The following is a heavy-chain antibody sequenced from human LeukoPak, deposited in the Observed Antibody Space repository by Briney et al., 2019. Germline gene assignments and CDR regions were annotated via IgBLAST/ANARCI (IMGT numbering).Heavy chain of an antibody. CDR3: ARAGYAFDI. J-gene: IGHJ3*02. D-gene: IGHD5-18*01. CDR2: INSDGSRA. Sequence: GGSLRLSCAASGFTFSNYWMHWVRQVGRGLVWVSRINSDGSRANYADSVEGRFTISRDNAKNTVYLQMNSLRVEYTAVYYCARAGYAFDIWGQGIMVTVSS. V-gene: IGHV3-74*01. CDR1: GFTFSNYW.